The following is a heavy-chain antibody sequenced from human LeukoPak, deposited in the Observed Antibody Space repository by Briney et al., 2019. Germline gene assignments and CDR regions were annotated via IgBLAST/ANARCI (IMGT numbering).Heavy chain of an antibody. CDR2: ISYDGSSK. V-gene: IGHV3-30*18. CDR3: AKDFGRDYAYFDY. CDR1: GFTFSSYG. D-gene: IGHD3-16*01. J-gene: IGHJ4*02. Sequence: GGSLRLSCAASGFTFSSYGMHWVRQAPGKGLEGGAVISYDGSSKYYADSVKGRFTISRDNSKNTLYLQMNSLRAEDTAVYYCAKDFGRDYAYFDYWGQGTLVTVSS.